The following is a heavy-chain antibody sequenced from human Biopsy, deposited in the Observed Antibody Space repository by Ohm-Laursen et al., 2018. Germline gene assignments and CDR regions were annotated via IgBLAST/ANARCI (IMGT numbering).Heavy chain of an antibody. CDR2: IFYRGRT. V-gene: IGHV4-39*01. D-gene: IGHD3-22*01. CDR3: ARDYDTSGYYYVS. Sequence: SETLSLTCTVSGGSISNNNYYWGWTRQPPGKGLEWIGSIFYRGRTHYKPSLKRRVNISVDKSKNKFSRKQNSVTAADTAVYYCARDYDTSGYYYVSWGQGTLVTVSS. J-gene: IGHJ5*02. CDR1: GGSISNNNYY.